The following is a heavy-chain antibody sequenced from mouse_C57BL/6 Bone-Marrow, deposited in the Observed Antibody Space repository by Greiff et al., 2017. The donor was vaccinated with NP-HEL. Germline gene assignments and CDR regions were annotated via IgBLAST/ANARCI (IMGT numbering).Heavy chain of an antibody. CDR2: ISSGRSTI. CDR3: ARRYRGLYYYAMDY. V-gene: IGHV5-17*01. J-gene: IGHJ4*01. Sequence: EVQVVESGGGLVKPGGSLKLSCAASGFTFSDYGMHWVRQAPEKGLEWVAYISSGRSTIYYADTVKGRFTISRDNAKNTLFLQMTSLRSEDTAMYYCARRYRGLYYYAMDYWGQGTSVTVSS. D-gene: IGHD2-12*01. CDR1: GFTFSDYG.